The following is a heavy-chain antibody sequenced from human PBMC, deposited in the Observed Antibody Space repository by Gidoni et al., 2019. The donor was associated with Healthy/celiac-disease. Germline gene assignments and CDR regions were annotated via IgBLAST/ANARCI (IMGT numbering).Heavy chain of an antibody. Sequence: QVQLVESGGGVVQPGRSLRLSCAASGFTFSSYGMHWVRQAPGKGLEWVAVISYDGSNKYYADSVKGRFTISRDNSKNTLYLQMNSLRAEDTAVYYCAKDVSGWSGPLGTTYPWGQGTLVTVSS. CDR3: AKDVSGWSGPLGTTYP. CDR1: GFTFSSYG. V-gene: IGHV3-30*18. D-gene: IGHD6-19*01. CDR2: ISYDGSNK. J-gene: IGHJ5*02.